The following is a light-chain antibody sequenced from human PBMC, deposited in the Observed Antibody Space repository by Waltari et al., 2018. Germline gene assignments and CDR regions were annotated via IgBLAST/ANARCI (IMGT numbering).Light chain of an antibody. CDR2: HAS. J-gene: IGKJ1*01. CDR3: QHYVSLPAT. Sequence: EIVLTQSPDTLSFSPGESATLSCRANQSISKYLAWYQQKPCQAPRLLIYHASSRSTGIPDRFSGSGFGTDFSLTISRLEPEDFAVYYCQHYVSLPATFGQGTKLEIK. V-gene: IGKV3-20*01. CDR1: QSISKY.